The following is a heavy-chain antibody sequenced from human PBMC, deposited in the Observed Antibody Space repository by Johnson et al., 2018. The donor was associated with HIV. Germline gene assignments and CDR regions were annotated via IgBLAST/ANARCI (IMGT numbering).Heavy chain of an antibody. Sequence: QVQLVESGGGLVQPGRSLRLSCAASGFTFSSYAMHWVRQAPGKGLEWVAVISYDGSNKYYADSVKGRFTISRDNAKNSLYLQMNSLRAEDPAVYYCAREKGAKGSSPSAFDIWGQGTMVTVSS. D-gene: IGHD6-13*01. J-gene: IGHJ3*02. V-gene: IGHV3-30*04. CDR2: ISYDGSNK. CDR3: AREKGAKGSSPSAFDI. CDR1: GFTFSSYA.